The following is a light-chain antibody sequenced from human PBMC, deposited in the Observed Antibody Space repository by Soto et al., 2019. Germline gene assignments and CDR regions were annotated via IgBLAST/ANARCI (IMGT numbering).Light chain of an antibody. CDR3: QSYDSSNQV. J-gene: IGLJ3*02. CDR1: SGSIANNY. V-gene: IGLV6-57*04. CDR2: ENN. Sequence: NFMLTQPHSVSESPGKTLSISCTRSSGSIANNYVQWYQQRPGSAPTTVIYENNQRLSGVPDRFSGSIDSSSNSASLTISGLKTEDEADYYCQSYDSSNQVFGGGTKVTVL.